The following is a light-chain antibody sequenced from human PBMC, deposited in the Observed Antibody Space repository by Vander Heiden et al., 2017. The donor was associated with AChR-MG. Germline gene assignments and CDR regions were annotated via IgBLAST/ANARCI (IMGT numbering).Light chain of an antibody. Sequence: EIVLTPSPGTLSLSPGERATLSGRASQSVSSNSLAWYQQKPGQAPRLLIYGASSRAAGIPGRFSGSGSGTDFTLTISRLEPEDFAVYYCQQSGTSPFTFGPGTKVDIK. J-gene: IGKJ3*01. V-gene: IGKV3-20*01. CDR1: QSVSSNS. CDR3: QQSGTSPFT. CDR2: GAS.